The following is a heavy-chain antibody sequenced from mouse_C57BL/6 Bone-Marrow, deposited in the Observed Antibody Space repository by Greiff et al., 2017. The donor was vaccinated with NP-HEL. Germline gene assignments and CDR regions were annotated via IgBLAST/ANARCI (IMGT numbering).Heavy chain of an antibody. CDR2: ISSGGSYT. D-gene: IGHD2-5*01. Sequence: EVHLVESGGDLVKPGGSLKLSCAASGFTFSSYGMSWVRQTPDKRLEWVATISSGGSYTYYPDSVKGRFTISRDNAKNTLYLQMSSLKSEDTAMYYCARAYYSNYEDFDYWGQGTTLTVSS. CDR3: ARAYYSNYEDFDY. CDR1: GFTFSSYG. V-gene: IGHV5-6*01. J-gene: IGHJ2*01.